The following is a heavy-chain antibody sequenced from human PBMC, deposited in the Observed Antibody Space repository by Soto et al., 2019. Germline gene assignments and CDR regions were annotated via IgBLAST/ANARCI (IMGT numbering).Heavy chain of an antibody. V-gene: IGHV2-5*02. CDR1: GFSLSTSGVG. CDR2: IYWDDDK. CDR3: AHITVDIVPFDL. Sequence: QITLKESGPTLVKPTQTLTLTCTFSGFSLSTSGVGVGWIRQPPGKALEWLALIYWDDDKRYSPSLKSRLTITKDTSKHQVVLTMTNMDPVDTATYYCAHITVDIVPFDLWGRGTLVTVSS. D-gene: IGHD5-12*01. J-gene: IGHJ2*01.